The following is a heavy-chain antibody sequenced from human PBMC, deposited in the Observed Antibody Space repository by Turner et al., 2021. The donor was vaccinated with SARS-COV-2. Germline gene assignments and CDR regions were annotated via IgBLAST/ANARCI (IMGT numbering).Heavy chain of an antibody. CDR3: ARAMGRGVNAMDEDFEN. CDR2: IITILGRA. CDR1: GGTFSSYG. J-gene: IGHJ1*01. V-gene: IGHV1-69*04. Sequence: QVQRVLSRAEVKKPVSSLKGSCKASGGTFSSYGISWVRQGQGQGHEWVGRIITILGRANNAQKYQGRVTIAADKAKSTTYMELRSMRSEDTAVDYCARAMGRGVNAMDEDFENWGQGTMVTVSS. D-gene: IGHD2-21*01.